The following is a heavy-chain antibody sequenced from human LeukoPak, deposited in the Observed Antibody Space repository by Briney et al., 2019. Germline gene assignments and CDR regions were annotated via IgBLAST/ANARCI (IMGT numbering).Heavy chain of an antibody. CDR3: ARYFYDSSGYYVSWFDP. D-gene: IGHD3-22*01. CDR2: IYYSGTT. J-gene: IGHJ5*02. CDR1: GGFISSGGYF. V-gene: IGHV4-31*03. Sequence: SETLSLTCTVSGGFISSGGYFWSWIRQHPEKGLEWFGYIYYSGTTYYSPSLKSRVTISVDTSKNQFSLNLSSVTAADTAVYYCARYFYDSSGYYVSWFDPWGQGTLVTVSS.